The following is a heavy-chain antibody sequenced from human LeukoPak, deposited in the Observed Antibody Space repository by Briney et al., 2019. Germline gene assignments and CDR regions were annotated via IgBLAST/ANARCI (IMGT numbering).Heavy chain of an antibody. D-gene: IGHD4-17*01. J-gene: IGHJ4*01. V-gene: IGHV3-21*04. Sequence: PGGSLRLSCAASGFTFSSYSMNWVRQAPGKGLEWVSSISSSSSYIYYADSVKGRFTISRDNSKKTMYLQMNSLRAEDTAIYYCASDPNGDYVGALGFWGRGTLVTVSS. CDR2: ISSSSSYI. CDR1: GFTFSSYS. CDR3: ASDPNGDYVGALGF.